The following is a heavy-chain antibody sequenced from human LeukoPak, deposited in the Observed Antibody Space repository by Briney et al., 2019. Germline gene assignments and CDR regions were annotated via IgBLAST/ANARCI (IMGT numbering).Heavy chain of an antibody. CDR3: ARGAGDCSSTSCYKGYYYYGMDV. Sequence: SVKVSCKASGGTFSSYAISWVRQAPGQGLEWMGRIIPIFGIANYAQKFQGRVTITADKSTSTAYMELCSLRSEDTAVYYCARGAGDCSSTSCYKGYYYYGMDVWGQGTTVTVSS. CDR2: IIPIFGIA. J-gene: IGHJ6*02. CDR1: GGTFSSYA. V-gene: IGHV1-69*04. D-gene: IGHD2-2*02.